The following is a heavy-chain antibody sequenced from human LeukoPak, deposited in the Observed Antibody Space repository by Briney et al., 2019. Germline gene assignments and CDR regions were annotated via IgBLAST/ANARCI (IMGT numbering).Heavy chain of an antibody. CDR2: IYYSGST. J-gene: IGHJ5*02. D-gene: IGHD3-10*01. V-gene: IGHV4-38-2*02. Sequence: SETLSLTCSVSGYSISSGYYWGWIRQPPGKGLEWIGSIYYSGSTYYNPSLKSRVTISVDTSKNQFSLKLSSVTAADTAVYYCASYYMVRGVWSPAVAGKSWFDPWGQGTLVTVSS. CDR1: GYSISSGYY. CDR3: ASYYMVRGVWSPAVAGKSWFDP.